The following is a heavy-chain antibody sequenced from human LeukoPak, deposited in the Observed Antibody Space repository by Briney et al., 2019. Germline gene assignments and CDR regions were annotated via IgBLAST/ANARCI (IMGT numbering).Heavy chain of an antibody. Sequence: PGGSLRLSCAASGFTFSSYWMHWVRQAPGKGLVWVSRINSDGSSTSYADSVKGRFTISRDNAKNTVYLQMNSLRAEDTAVYYCARDYGDSSFDYWGQGTLVTVSS. V-gene: IGHV3-74*01. CDR2: INSDGSST. CDR3: ARDYGDSSFDY. J-gene: IGHJ4*02. D-gene: IGHD6-13*01. CDR1: GFTFSSYW.